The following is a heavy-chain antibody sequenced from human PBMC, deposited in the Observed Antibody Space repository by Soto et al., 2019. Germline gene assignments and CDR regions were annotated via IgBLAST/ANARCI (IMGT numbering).Heavy chain of an antibody. CDR1: GYTFTSYG. CDR3: ARGFRANSGYDPNWFDP. D-gene: IGHD5-12*01. CDR2: ISAYNGNT. V-gene: IGHV1-18*04. Sequence: ASVKVSCKASGYTFTSYGISWVRQAPGQGLEWMGWISAYNGNTNYAQKLQGRVTMTTDTSTSTAYMELRSLRSDDTAVYYCARGFRANSGYDPNWFDPWGQGTLVTVSS. J-gene: IGHJ5*02.